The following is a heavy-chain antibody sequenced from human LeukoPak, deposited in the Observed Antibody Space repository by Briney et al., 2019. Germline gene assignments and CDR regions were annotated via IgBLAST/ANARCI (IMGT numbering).Heavy chain of an antibody. CDR3: AKDVYGRFDY. CDR1: GFTFDDYA. V-gene: IGHV3-43*02. D-gene: IGHD1-14*01. J-gene: IGHJ4*02. CDR2: ISGDGGST. Sequence: GGPLRLSCAASGFTFDDYAMHWVRQAPGKGLEWVPLISGDGGSTYYADSVKGRFTISRDNSKNSLYLQMNSLRTEDTALYYCAKDVYGRFDYWGQGTLVTVSS.